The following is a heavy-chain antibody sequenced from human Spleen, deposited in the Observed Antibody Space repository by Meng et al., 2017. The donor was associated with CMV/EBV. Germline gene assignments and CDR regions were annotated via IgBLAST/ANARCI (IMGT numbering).Heavy chain of an antibody. D-gene: IGHD3-3*01. CDR3: ARFRGYDFWSGDPNYNAMDV. J-gene: IGHJ6*02. V-gene: IGHV1-69*04. Sequence: SVKVSCKASGSTFSNYAFTWVRQAPGQGLEWMGTIIPLLHITNYAQNFQGRVTIAADKSTSTAYLELSSLRSEDTAVYYCARFRGYDFWSGDPNYNAMDVWGQGTTVTVSS. CDR1: GSTFSNYA. CDR2: IIPLLHIT.